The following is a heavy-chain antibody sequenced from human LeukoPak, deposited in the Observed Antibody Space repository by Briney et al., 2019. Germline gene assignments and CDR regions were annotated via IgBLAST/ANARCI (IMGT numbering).Heavy chain of an antibody. Sequence: SETLSLTCTVSGGSISSYYWSWIRQPPGKGLGWIGYIYYSGSTYYNPSLKSRVTISVDTSKNQFSLKLSSVTAADTAVYYCAREGGYDDYYYGMDVWGQGTTVTVSS. CDR2: IYYSGST. D-gene: IGHD5-12*01. CDR1: GGSISSYY. V-gene: IGHV4-59*06. J-gene: IGHJ6*02. CDR3: AREGGYDDYYYGMDV.